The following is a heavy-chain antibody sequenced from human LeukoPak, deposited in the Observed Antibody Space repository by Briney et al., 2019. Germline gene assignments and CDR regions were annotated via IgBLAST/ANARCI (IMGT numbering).Heavy chain of an antibody. D-gene: IGHD3-22*01. CDR1: GFTFYDYG. Sequence: PGGSLRLSCVASGFTFYDYGMSWVRQAPGKGLEWVSGINWNGDTTGYADSVKGRFTISRDNAKNSLYLQMNSLRAEDTAVYYCARYYGSSGPFDYWGQGTLVTVSS. CDR2: INWNGDTT. CDR3: ARYYGSSGPFDY. J-gene: IGHJ4*02. V-gene: IGHV3-20*04.